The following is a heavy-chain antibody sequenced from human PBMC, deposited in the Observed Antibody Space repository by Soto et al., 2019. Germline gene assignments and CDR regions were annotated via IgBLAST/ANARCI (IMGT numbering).Heavy chain of an antibody. CDR2: VYYSGGA. V-gene: IGHV4-39*01. CDR1: GVSIHNSHSF. J-gene: IGHJ5*01. CDR3: GRVVEGATRHTDFDS. Sequence: QVHLQESGPGLVKPSETLSLTCAVSGVSIHNSHSFWGWIRQPPGKGLEFIANVYYSGGAHYNPSFKSRVTISVDTATNQVSLMMSSVTAADTAVYFCGRVVEGATRHTDFDSWGQGTLVTVSS. D-gene: IGHD2-21*01.